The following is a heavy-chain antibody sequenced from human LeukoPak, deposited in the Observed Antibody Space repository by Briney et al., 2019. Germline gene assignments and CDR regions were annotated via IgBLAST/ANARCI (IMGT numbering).Heavy chain of an antibody. D-gene: IGHD5-18*01. V-gene: IGHV4-59*01. CDR3: ARATAMVYNIDY. J-gene: IGHJ4*01. CDR1: GGSISSYY. Sequence: SETLSLTCTVSGGSISSYYWSWIRQPPGKGLEWIGYIYYSGSTNYNPSLKSRVTISVDTSKNQFSLKLSSVTAADTAVYYCARATAMVYNIDYWGHGTLVTVSS. CDR2: IYYSGST.